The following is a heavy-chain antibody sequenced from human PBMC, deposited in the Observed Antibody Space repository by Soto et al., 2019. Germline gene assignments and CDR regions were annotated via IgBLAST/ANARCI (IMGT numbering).Heavy chain of an antibody. J-gene: IGHJ5*02. CDR1: GGSISSRGYY. Sequence: QLQLQESGPGLVKPSETLSLTCTVCGGSISSRGYYWGWIRQPPGKGLEWIGTIYYSGSTYYNPSLKSRVTISVDTSKNQFSLKLSSVTAADTAVYYCATSNWFDPWGQGTLVTVSS. CDR2: IYYSGST. V-gene: IGHV4-39*01. CDR3: ATSNWFDP.